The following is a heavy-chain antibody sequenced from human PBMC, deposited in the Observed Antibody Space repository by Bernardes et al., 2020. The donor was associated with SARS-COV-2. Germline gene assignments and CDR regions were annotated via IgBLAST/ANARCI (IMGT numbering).Heavy chain of an antibody. Sequence: GGSLRLSCAASGFTFSSSVMNWVRQAPGKGLEWVSYISSSGSTKDYADSVKGRFTISRDNAKNSLYLQMNSLRDEDTAMYYCARITRVDLDFWGQGTLVTVSS. CDR2: ISSSGSTK. CDR3: ARITRVDLDF. CDR1: GFTFSSSV. D-gene: IGHD1-20*01. V-gene: IGHV3-48*02. J-gene: IGHJ4*02.